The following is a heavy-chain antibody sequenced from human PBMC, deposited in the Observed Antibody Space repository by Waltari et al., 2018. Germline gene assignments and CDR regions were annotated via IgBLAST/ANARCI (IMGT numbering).Heavy chain of an antibody. D-gene: IGHD6-19*01. J-gene: IGHJ3*02. CDR1: GYTFTTFG. CDR2: ISGYNGNT. CDR3: ARDRSGIAVAGIHGFDI. V-gene: IGHV1-18*01. Sequence: QVLLVQSGADVKKPGASVKVSCKASGYTFTTFGFNWVRQAPGQGLEWMGRISGYNGNTHYAQKFQGRVTITRDTSASTAYMELSSLRSEDTAVYYCARDRSGIAVAGIHGFDIWGQGTMVTVSS.